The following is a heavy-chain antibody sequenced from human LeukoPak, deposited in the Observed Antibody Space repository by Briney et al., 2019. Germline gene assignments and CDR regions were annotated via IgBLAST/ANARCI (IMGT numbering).Heavy chain of an antibody. CDR2: MNPNSGNT. V-gene: IGHV1-8*03. J-gene: IGHJ6*03. CDR3: ARGLYSSSWYGRAYFYYYMDV. Sequence: ASVKVSCKASGYTFAGYYMHWVRQAPGQGLEWMGWMNPNSGNTGYAQKFQGRVTITRNTSISTAYMELSSLRSEDTAVYYCARGLYSSSWYGRAYFYYYMDVWGKGTTVTVSS. D-gene: IGHD6-13*01. CDR1: GYTFAGYY.